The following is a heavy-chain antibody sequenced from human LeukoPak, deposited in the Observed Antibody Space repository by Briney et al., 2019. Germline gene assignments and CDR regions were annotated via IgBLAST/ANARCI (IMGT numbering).Heavy chain of an antibody. CDR3: ARHMVRGVIIKNSRPYFDY. CDR2: INHSGST. D-gene: IGHD3-10*01. Sequence: SETLSLTCTVSGGSISTYYWSWIRQPPGKGLEWIGEINHSGSTNYNPSLKSRVTISVDTSKNQFSLKLSSVTAADTAVYYCARHMVRGVIIKNSRPYFDYWGQGTLVTVSS. CDR1: GGSISTYY. J-gene: IGHJ4*02. V-gene: IGHV4-34*01.